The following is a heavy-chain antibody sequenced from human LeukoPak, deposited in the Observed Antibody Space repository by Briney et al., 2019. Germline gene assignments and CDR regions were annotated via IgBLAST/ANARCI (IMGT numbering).Heavy chain of an antibody. D-gene: IGHD3-22*01. J-gene: IGHJ4*02. Sequence: GGSLRLSCAASGFTFSSYDMSWVRQAPGKGLEWVSTISGGGGSTYYSDSVKGRFTISRDNSKNTLYLQVNSLRAEDTAIYYCAKENWGYNWKYDSSGSGINYWGQGTLVTFSS. CDR2: ISGGGGST. CDR3: AKENWGYNWKYDSSGSGINY. V-gene: IGHV3-23*01. CDR1: GFTFSSYD.